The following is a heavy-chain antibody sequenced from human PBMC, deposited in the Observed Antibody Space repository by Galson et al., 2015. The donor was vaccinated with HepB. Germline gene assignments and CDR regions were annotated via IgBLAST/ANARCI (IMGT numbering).Heavy chain of an antibody. CDR2: IYSGNT. Sequence: ETLSLTCSVSGDSISNSNYFWAWIRQPPGEGLEWIGSIYSGNTYYNPSLKSRVNISADTSKSQISLKLTSVTAADSAIYYCAKNPPGGDYCYQGMDVWGQGTTVTVSS. CDR1: GDSISNSNYF. J-gene: IGHJ6*02. D-gene: IGHD3-16*01. CDR3: AKNPPGGDYCYQGMDV. V-gene: IGHV4-39*07.